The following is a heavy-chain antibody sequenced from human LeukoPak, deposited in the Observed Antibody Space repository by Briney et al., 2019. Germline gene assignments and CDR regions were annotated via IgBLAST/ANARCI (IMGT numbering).Heavy chain of an antibody. V-gene: IGHV3-21*01. D-gene: IGHD2/OR15-2a*01. CDR3: AREEYCRNINCLQNWLDP. CDR2: ISSSSNYI. CDR1: GFTFSSYY. J-gene: IGHJ5*02. Sequence: NPGGSLRLSCAASGFTFSSYYFNWVRQAPGKGLEWVSSISSSSNYINYADSVKGRFTISRDNAKNSLYLQMNSLRAKDTAVYYCAREEYCRNINCLQNWLDPWGQGTLVTVSS.